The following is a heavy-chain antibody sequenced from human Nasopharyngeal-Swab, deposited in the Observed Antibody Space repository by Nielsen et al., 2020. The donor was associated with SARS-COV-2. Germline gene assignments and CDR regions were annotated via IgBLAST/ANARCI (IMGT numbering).Heavy chain of an antibody. CDR3: ARHCLGYCALDY. Sequence: SETLSLTCTVSGGSISSYYWSWIRQPPGKGLEWIGSIYYSGSTYYNPSLKSRVTISVDTSKNQFSLKLSSVTAADTAVYYCARHCLGYCALDYWGQGTLVTVSS. V-gene: IGHV4-59*05. J-gene: IGHJ4*02. CDR1: GGSISSYY. D-gene: IGHD2-15*01. CDR2: IYYSGST.